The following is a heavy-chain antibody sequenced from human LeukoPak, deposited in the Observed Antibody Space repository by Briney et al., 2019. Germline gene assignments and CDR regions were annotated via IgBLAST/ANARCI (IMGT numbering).Heavy chain of an antibody. CDR2: INTDGSST. J-gene: IGHJ4*02. D-gene: IGHD1-26*01. V-gene: IGHV3-74*01. CDR3: ARDPEWELLVD. CDR1: GFTFSSYW. Sequence: GGSLRLSCAASGFTFSSYWMHWVRQAPGKGLVWVSRINTDGSSTSYADSVKGRFTIPRDNAKNTLYLQMNSLRAEDTAVYYCARDPEWELLVDWGQGTLVTVSS.